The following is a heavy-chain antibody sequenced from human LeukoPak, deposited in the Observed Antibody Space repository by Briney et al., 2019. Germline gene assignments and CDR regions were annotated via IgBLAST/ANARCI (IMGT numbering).Heavy chain of an antibody. J-gene: IGHJ4*02. Sequence: VASVKVSCKASGGTFSSYAVSWVRQAPGQGLEWMGGIIPIFGTANYAQKFQGRVTITADESTSTAYMELSSLRSEDTAVYYCARRVVKEGYFDYWGQGTLVTVSS. CDR1: GGTFSSYA. V-gene: IGHV1-69*13. CDR2: IIPIFGTA. D-gene: IGHD4-23*01. CDR3: ARRVVKEGYFDY.